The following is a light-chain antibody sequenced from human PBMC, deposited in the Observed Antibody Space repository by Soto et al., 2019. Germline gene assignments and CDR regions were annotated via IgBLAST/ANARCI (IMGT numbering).Light chain of an antibody. V-gene: IGLV2-11*01. CDR2: DVT. J-gene: IGLJ1*01. CDR1: SRDVAVYRY. Sequence: QSALTQPRSVSGSPGQSVTVSCTGTSRDVAVYRYVSWFQQHPGKAPQLLIYDVTKRPSGVPDRSSGSKSGNTAALTISGLQAEDEAEYFCSSYAGSYAWIFGSGTKLTVL. CDR3: SSYAGSYAWI.